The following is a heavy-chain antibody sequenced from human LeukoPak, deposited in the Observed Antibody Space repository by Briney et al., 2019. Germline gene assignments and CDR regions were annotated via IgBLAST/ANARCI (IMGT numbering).Heavy chain of an antibody. CDR3: ARHLSGITGYTYGRGIDY. V-gene: IGHV3-21*01. CDR2: ISGGSTYI. J-gene: IGHJ4*02. D-gene: IGHD5-18*01. Sequence: PGGSLRLSCAASGFTFSSYSMNWVRQAPGKGLEWVSSISGGSTYIYQADSVKGRFTISRDNAKTSLYLQMNSLRAEDTAVYYCARHLSGITGYTYGRGIDYWGQGTLVTVSS. CDR1: GFTFSSYS.